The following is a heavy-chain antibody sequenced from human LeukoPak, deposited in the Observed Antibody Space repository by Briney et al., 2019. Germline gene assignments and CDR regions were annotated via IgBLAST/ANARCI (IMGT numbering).Heavy chain of an antibody. V-gene: IGHV4-59*08. J-gene: IGHJ3*02. Sequence: PETLSLTCTVSGGSISSYYWSWIRQPPGKGLEWIGYIYYSGSTNYNPSLKSRVTISVDTSKNQFPLKLSSVTAADTAVYYCARRSLSLPGAFDIWGQGTMVTASS. CDR3: ARRSLSLPGAFDI. D-gene: IGHD1-26*01. CDR2: IYYSGST. CDR1: GGSISSYY.